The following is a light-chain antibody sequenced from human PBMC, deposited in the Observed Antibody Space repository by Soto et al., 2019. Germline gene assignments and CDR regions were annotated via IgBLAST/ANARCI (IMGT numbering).Light chain of an antibody. CDR3: HQYGSSPRT. Sequence: EIVLTQAPGTLSLSPGERATLSCRASQSVSSHSLAWYQQRPGQAPSLLIYGASSRATGIPDRLSGSGSGTDFTLTISRLEPEDFAVYYSHQYGSSPRTFRQGTKGEIK. V-gene: IGKV3-20*01. CDR2: GAS. J-gene: IGKJ1*01. CDR1: QSVSSHS.